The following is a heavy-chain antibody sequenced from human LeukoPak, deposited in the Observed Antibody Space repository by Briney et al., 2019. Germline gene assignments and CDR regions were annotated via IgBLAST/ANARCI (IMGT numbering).Heavy chain of an antibody. J-gene: IGHJ6*03. CDR3: ARAGGFAGYMDV. Sequence: PSETLSLTCTVSGGSISSYYWSWIRQPPGKGLEWIGYIYYSGSTNYNPSLKSRVTISVDTSKNQFSLKLSSVTAADTAVYYCARAGGFAGYMDVWGKGTTVTVSS. CDR2: IYYSGST. D-gene: IGHD3-16*01. CDR1: GGSISSYY. V-gene: IGHV4-59*01.